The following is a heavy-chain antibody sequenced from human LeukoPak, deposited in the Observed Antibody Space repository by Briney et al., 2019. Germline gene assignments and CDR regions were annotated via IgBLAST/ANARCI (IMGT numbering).Heavy chain of an antibody. CDR3: AKAVTGSYLKWFDP. CDR1: GFTFSSYA. D-gene: IGHD1-26*01. J-gene: IGHJ5*02. CDR2: ISNSGDST. Sequence: GGSLRLSCAASGFTFSSYATSWVRQAPGKGLEWVSGISNSGDSTYYAASVKGRFTISRDNAKNTLNLQMDSLRAEDTALYYCAKAVTGSYLKWFDPWGQGTLVTVSS. V-gene: IGHV3-23*01.